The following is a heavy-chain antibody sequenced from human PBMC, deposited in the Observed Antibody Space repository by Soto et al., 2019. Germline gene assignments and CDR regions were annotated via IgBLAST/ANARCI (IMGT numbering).Heavy chain of an antibody. J-gene: IGHJ5*02. CDR3: ARAHQTHYYDSSGYYQYNWFDP. V-gene: IGHV4-59*01. CDR1: GGSISSYY. D-gene: IGHD3-22*01. Sequence: SETLSLTCTVSGGSISSYYWSWIRQPPGKGLEWIGYIYYSESTNYNPSLKSRVTISVDTSKNQFSLKLSSVTAADTAVYYCARAHQTHYYDSSGYYQYNWFDPWGQGTLVTVSS. CDR2: IYYSEST.